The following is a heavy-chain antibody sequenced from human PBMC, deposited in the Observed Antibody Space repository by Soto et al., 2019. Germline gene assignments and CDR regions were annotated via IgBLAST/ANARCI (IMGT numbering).Heavy chain of an antibody. CDR2: ISWNSGSI. D-gene: IGHD6-6*01. V-gene: IGHV3-9*01. CDR3: AKAVEQLVFYYMDV. Sequence: DVQLVESGGGLVQPGRSLRLSCAASGFTFDDYAMHWVRQAPGKGLEWVSGISWNSGSIGYADSVKGRFTISRDNAKNSLYLQMNSLRAEDTALYYCAKAVEQLVFYYMDVWGKGTTVTVSS. CDR1: GFTFDDYA. J-gene: IGHJ6*03.